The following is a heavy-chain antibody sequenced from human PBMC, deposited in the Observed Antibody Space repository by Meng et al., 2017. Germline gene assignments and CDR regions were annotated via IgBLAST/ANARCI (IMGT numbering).Heavy chain of an antibody. CDR2: INHSGST. V-gene: IGHV4-34*01. CDR3: ARVVKFGSGSYYNNDY. CDR1: GGSFSGYY. J-gene: IGHJ4*02. Sequence: QGQLQHWGAGLLKPSETLSLTCAVYGGSFSGYYWGWIRQPPGKGLEWIGEINHSGSTNYNPSLKSRVTISVDTSKNQFSLKLSSVTAADTAVYYCARVVKFGSGSYYNNDYWGQGTLVTVSS. D-gene: IGHD3-10*01.